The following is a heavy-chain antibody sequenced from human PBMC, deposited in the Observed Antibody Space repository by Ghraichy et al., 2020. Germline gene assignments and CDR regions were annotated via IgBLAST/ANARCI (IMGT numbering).Heavy chain of an antibody. CDR2: ISRSGNYI. D-gene: IGHD1-26*01. V-gene: IGHV3-21*06. J-gene: IGHJ3*01. CDR1: GFTFSSYS. Sequence: GGSLRLSCVDSGFTFSSYSMNWVRQALGKGLEWVSSISRSGNYIYYPDSVKGRFTVSRDNAKNSLYLQMNSLRVEDTAVYYCARSTSGNYGSDAFDFWGQGTMVTVSS. CDR3: ARSTSGNYGSDAFDF.